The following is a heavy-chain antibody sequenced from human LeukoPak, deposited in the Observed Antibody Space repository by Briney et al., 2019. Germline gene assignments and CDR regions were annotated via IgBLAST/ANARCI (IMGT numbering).Heavy chain of an antibody. V-gene: IGHV1-46*01. Sequence: ASVKVSCKASGYTFTSYYMHWVRQAPGQGLEWMGIINPSGGSTSYAQKFQGRVTMTRDTSTSTVYMELSSLRSDDTAVYYCARPIDHCSGGSCYFDYWGQGTLVTVSS. J-gene: IGHJ4*02. CDR1: GYTFTSYY. CDR2: INPSGGST. D-gene: IGHD2-15*01. CDR3: ARPIDHCSGGSCYFDY.